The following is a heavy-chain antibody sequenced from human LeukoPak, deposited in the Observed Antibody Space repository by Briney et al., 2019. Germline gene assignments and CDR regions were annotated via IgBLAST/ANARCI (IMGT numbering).Heavy chain of an antibody. CDR1: GYTFNIYY. Sequence: GASVKVSCKTSGYTFNIYYVQWVRQAPGQGLEWMGVIHPNDGGTTYAQKFQGRIIMTSDTSTSTIYMELSNLKSDDTAVYYCARGDIDHWGQGTLVTVSS. J-gene: IGHJ5*02. V-gene: IGHV1-46*02. CDR2: IHPNDGGT. D-gene: IGHD2-15*01. CDR3: ARGDIDH.